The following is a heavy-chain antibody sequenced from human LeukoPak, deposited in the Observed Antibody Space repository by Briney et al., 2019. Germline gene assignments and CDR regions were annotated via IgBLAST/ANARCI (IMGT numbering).Heavy chain of an antibody. V-gene: IGHV4-59*08. CDR3: ARMVAAAKIFDY. CDR2: IYYSGST. J-gene: IGHJ4*02. CDR1: GGSISSYY. Sequence: PSETLSLTCTGSGGSISSYYWSWIRQPPGKGLEWIGYIYYSGSTNYNPSLKSRVTISVDTSKNQFSLKLSSVTAADTAVYYCARMVAAAKIFDYWGQGTLVTVSS. D-gene: IGHD2-15*01.